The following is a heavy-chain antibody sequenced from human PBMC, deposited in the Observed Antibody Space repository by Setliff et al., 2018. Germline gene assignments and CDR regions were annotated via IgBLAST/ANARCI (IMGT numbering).Heavy chain of an antibody. V-gene: IGHV4-39*01. CDR3: ARHGRLGSSWYGGSGYYYYMDV. CDR1: GGSISSSSYY. J-gene: IGHJ6*03. D-gene: IGHD6-13*01. Sequence: KPSETLSLTCTVSGGSISSSSYYWGWIRQPPGKGLEWIGSIYYSGSTYYNLSLKSRVTISVDTSKNQFSLKLSSVTAADTAVYYCARHGRLGSSWYGGSGYYYYMDVWGKGTTVTVSS. CDR2: IYYSGST.